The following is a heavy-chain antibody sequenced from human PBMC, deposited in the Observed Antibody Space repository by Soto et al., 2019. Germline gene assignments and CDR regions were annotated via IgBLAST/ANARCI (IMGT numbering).Heavy chain of an antibody. J-gene: IGHJ4*02. CDR1: GFTFSSYA. V-gene: IGHV3-30-3*01. Sequence: GGSLRLSCAASGFTFSSYAMHWVRQAPGKGLEWVAVISYDGSNKYYADSVKGRFTISRDNSKNTLYLQMNSLRAEDTAVYYCARDFPNREQWLLGGNFDYWGQGTLVTVSS. CDR2: ISYDGSNK. CDR3: ARDFPNREQWLLGGNFDY. D-gene: IGHD6-19*01.